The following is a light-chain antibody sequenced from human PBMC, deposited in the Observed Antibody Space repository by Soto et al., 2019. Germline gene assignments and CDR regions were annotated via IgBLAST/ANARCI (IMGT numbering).Light chain of an antibody. CDR2: GAS. J-gene: IGKJ1*01. CDR1: QSVSSSY. CDR3: QQYGSSPQWT. V-gene: IGKV3-20*01. Sequence: EIVLTQSPVTLSLSPGERATLSCRASQSVSSSYLAWYQQKPGQAPRLLIYGASTRATGVPDRFSGGGSGTDFTLTISRLEPEDFAVYYCQQYGSSPQWTFGQGTKVDIK.